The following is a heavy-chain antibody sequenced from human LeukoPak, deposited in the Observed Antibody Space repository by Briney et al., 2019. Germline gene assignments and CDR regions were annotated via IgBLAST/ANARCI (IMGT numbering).Heavy chain of an antibody. CDR3: ATDQRGAGLGFRYGSGSYNGMDV. V-gene: IGHV1-24*01. CDR1: GYTLTELS. D-gene: IGHD3-10*01. CDR2: FDPEDGET. J-gene: IGHJ6*02. Sequence: ASVKVSCKVSGYTLTELSMHWVRLAPGKGLEWMGGFDPEDGETLYAQKFQGRVSMTEDTSTDTAYMELSSLRSEDTAVYYCATDQRGAGLGFRYGSGSYNGMDVWGQGTTVTVSS.